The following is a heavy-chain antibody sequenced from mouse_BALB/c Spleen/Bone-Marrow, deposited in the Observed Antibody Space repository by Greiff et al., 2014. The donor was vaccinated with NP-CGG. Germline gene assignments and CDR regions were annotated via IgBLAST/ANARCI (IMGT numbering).Heavy chain of an antibody. J-gene: IGHJ1*01. CDR3: ARSYGNWYFDV. Sequence: DVQLVESGPELVKPGASVKISCKAPGYTFTDYNMHWVKQSHGKSLEWIGYIYPYNGGTGYNQKFKSKASLTVDNSSSTAYMELRSLTSEDSAVYYCARSYGNWYFDVWGAGTTVTVSS. V-gene: IGHV1S29*02. D-gene: IGHD2-10*02. CDR2: IYPYNGGT. CDR1: GYTFTDYN.